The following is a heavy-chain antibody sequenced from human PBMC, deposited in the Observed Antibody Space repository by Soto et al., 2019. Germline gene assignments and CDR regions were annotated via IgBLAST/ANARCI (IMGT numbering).Heavy chain of an antibody. J-gene: IGHJ4*02. CDR2: VSYDGNNQ. V-gene: IGHV3-30-3*01. CDR1: GFIFSNYA. D-gene: IGHD3-22*01. Sequence: QVQLVESGGGVVQPGRSLRVSCAASGFIFSNYAMHWVRQAPGKGLEWVAVVSYDGNNQFYAESVKGRFTISRDSSKTTLYLPMNNLREEDTAVYYCARDRVYYYDNSGYYNFDYWGQGTLVIVSS. CDR3: ARDRVYYYDNSGYYNFDY.